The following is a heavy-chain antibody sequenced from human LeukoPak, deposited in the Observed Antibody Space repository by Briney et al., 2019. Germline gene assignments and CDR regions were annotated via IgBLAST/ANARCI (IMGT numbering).Heavy chain of an antibody. CDR2: IYHSGSS. CDR3: ARVYSSGHYYYLDY. V-gene: IGHV4-38-2*01. D-gene: IGHD3-22*01. CDR1: GYSISSGYY. J-gene: IGHJ4*02. Sequence: SETLSLTCAVSGYSISSGYYWGWIRQPPGKGLEWIGSIYHSGSSYYNPSLKSRVTISVDTSKNQFSLKLSSVTAADTAVYYCARVYSSGHYYYLDYWGQGTLVTVSS.